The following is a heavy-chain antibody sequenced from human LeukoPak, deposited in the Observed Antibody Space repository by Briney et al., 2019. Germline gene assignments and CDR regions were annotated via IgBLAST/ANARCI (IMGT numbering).Heavy chain of an antibody. CDR1: GFTFSSYG. Sequence: GGSLRFSCAASGFTFSSYGMHWVRQAPGKGLEWVAVISYDGSNKYYADSVKGRFTISRDNSKNTLYLQMNSLRAEDTAVYYCAKDSFDGDYPTDLDVWGQGTTVTVSS. V-gene: IGHV3-30*18. CDR3: AKDSFDGDYPTDLDV. CDR2: ISYDGSNK. J-gene: IGHJ6*02. D-gene: IGHD4-17*01.